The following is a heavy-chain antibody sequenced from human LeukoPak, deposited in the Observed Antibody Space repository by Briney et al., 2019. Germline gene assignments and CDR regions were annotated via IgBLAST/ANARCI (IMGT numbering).Heavy chain of an antibody. V-gene: IGHV3-30-3*01. CDR3: AREYYDFWSGYLDY. CDR2: ISYDGSNK. D-gene: IGHD3-3*01. CDR1: GFTFSSYA. J-gene: IGHJ4*02. Sequence: PGRSLRLSCAASGFTFSSYAMHWVRQAPGKGLEWVAVISYDGSNKYYADSVKGRFTISRDNSKSTLYLQMNSLRAEDTAVYYCAREYYDFWSGYLDYWGQGTLVTVSS.